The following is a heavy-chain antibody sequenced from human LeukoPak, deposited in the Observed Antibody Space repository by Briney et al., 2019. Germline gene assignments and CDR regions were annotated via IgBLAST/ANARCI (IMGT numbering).Heavy chain of an antibody. CDR2: INHSGST. V-gene: IGHV4-34*01. Sequence: PSETLSLTCAVYGGSFSGYYWSWIRQPPGKGLEWIGEINHSGSTNYNPSLKSRVTISVDRSKNQFSLKLSSVTAADTAVYYCARAAEWYYYGMDVWGQGTTVTVSS. J-gene: IGHJ6*02. CDR1: GGSFSGYY. D-gene: IGHD2-8*01. CDR3: ARAAEWYYYGMDV.